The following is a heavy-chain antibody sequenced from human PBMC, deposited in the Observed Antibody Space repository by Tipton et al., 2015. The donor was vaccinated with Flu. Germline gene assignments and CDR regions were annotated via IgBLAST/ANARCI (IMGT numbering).Heavy chain of an antibody. CDR3: AKGPNFDC. J-gene: IGHJ4*02. Sequence: DSVKGRFTISRDHAKNTVYLQMNSLRAEDTAVYYCAKGPNFDCWGQGTPVTVSA. V-gene: IGHV3-23*01.